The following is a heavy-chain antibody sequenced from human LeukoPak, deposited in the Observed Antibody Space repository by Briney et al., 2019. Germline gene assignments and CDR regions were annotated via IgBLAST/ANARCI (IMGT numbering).Heavy chain of an antibody. CDR2: IYTGGST. CDR1: GGSISDYY. CDR3: ARAPTAYCLSTSCQPYFDY. J-gene: IGHJ4*02. D-gene: IGHD2-2*01. V-gene: IGHV4-4*07. Sequence: SETLSLTCTVSGGSISDYYWSWIRQPAGKGLEWIGRIYTGGSTNYNPSLTSRVTMSIHTSKNQFSLKLSSVTAADTAVYYCARAPTAYCLSTSCQPYFDYWGQGTLVTVSS.